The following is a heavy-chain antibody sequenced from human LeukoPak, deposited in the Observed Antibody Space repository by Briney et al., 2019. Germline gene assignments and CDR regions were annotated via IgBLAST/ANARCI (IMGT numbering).Heavy chain of an antibody. Sequence: SEALSLTCTVSGGSISSGSYYWSWIRQPAGKGLEWIGRIYTSGSTNYNPSLKSRVTISVDTSKNQFSLKLSSVTAADTAVYYCARDEGNKGDAYFDYWGQGTLVTVSS. CDR1: GGSISSGSYY. D-gene: IGHD1/OR15-1a*01. CDR3: ARDEGNKGDAYFDY. J-gene: IGHJ4*02. V-gene: IGHV4-61*02. CDR2: IYTSGST.